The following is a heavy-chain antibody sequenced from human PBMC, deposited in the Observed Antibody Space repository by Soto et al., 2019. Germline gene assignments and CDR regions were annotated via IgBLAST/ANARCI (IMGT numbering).Heavy chain of an antibody. CDR3: LVVGATTRTNWFDP. CDR2: VSANNGHT. V-gene: IGHV1-18*01. D-gene: IGHD1-26*01. J-gene: IGHJ5*02. Sequence: WACHANGQGLEWMGWVSANNGHTNYAQNLQGRVTMTTDTSTSTAYMELRSLRSDDTAVYYCLVVGATTRTNWFDPWGQGTLVTVSS.